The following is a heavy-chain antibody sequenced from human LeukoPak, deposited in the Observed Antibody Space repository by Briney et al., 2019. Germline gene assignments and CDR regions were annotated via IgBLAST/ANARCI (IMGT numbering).Heavy chain of an antibody. J-gene: IGHJ6*03. CDR3: ARVGARGRYYYYYMDV. V-gene: IGHV4-59*01. D-gene: IGHD1-26*01. CDR2: IYYSGST. CDR1: GGSISSYY. Sequence: PSETLSLTCTVSGGSISSYYWSWIRQPPGKGLEWIGYIYYSGSTNYNPSLKSRVTISVDTSKNQFSLKLSSVTAADTAVYYCARVGARGRYYYYYMDVWGKGTTVTVSS.